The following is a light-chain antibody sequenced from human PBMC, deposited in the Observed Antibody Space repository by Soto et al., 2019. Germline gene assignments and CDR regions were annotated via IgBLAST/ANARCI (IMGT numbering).Light chain of an antibody. CDR2: DAS. CDR3: QQYDNPIT. CDR1: QDISNY. V-gene: IGKV1-33*01. J-gene: IGKJ5*01. Sequence: DIRMTQSPSSLSASVGDRVTITCQASQDISNYLNWYQQKPGKAPKLLIYDASNLETGVPSRFSGSGSGTDFTFTISSLQPEDIATYYCQQYDNPITFGQGTRLEIK.